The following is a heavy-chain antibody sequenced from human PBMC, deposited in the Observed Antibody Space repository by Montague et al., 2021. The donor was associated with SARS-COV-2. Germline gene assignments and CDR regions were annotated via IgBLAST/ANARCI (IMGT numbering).Heavy chain of an antibody. Sequence: SLRLSCAASGFTFSSYAMSWVRQAPGKGLEWVSAISGSGGSTYYADSAKGRFTISRDNSKNTLYLQMNSLRAEDTAVYYCAKTPIVVVITGYFDYWGQGTLVTVSS. CDR1: GFTFSSYA. CDR3: AKTPIVVVITGYFDY. J-gene: IGHJ4*02. V-gene: IGHV3-23*01. CDR2: ISGSGGST. D-gene: IGHD3-22*01.